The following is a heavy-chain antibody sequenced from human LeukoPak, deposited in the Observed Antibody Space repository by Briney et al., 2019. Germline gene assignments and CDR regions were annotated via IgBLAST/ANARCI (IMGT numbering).Heavy chain of an antibody. CDR3: ARQGYGGNPQGAADY. CDR2: ISAYNAYT. D-gene: IGHD4-23*01. CDR1: GYTFTSYG. J-gene: IGHJ4*02. V-gene: IGHV1-18*01. Sequence: ASVKVSCKASGYTFTSYGISWVRQAPGQGLEWVGWISAYNAYTNYTQKLQGRVTMTTDTSTSTAYMELRSLRSDDTAVYYCARQGYGGNPQGAADYWGQGTLVTVSS.